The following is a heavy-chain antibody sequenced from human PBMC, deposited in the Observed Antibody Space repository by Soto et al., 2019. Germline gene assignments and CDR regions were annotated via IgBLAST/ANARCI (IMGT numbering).Heavy chain of an antibody. CDR1: GYTFSDYY. CDR3: ASHYDMWSGYLSPVDY. D-gene: IGHD3-3*01. V-gene: IGHV3-11*01. Sequence: QVQLVESGGDLVKPGGSLRLSCAASGYTFSDYYMSWIRQAPGKGLECISYIDTSGTKIYYPDSVKGRFTITRDNAKNSLYLEMNSLRDDDTAVYYCASHYDMWSGYLSPVDYWGQGTLVTVSS. J-gene: IGHJ4*02. CDR2: IDTSGTKI.